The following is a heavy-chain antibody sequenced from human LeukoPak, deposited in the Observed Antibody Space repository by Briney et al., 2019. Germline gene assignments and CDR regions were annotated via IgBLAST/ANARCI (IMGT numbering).Heavy chain of an antibody. J-gene: IGHJ3*02. CDR2: IYDTGST. CDR1: GGSISSTNW. Sequence: PSGTLSLTCAVSGGSISSTNWWNWVRQPPGKGLEWIGEIYDTGSTNYNPSLQSRVTISVDTSKNQFSLKLSSVTAADTAVYYCAGRLWRRDGYNLSAFDIWGQGTMVTVSS. D-gene: IGHD5-24*01. CDR3: AGRLWRRDGYNLSAFDI. V-gene: IGHV4-4*02.